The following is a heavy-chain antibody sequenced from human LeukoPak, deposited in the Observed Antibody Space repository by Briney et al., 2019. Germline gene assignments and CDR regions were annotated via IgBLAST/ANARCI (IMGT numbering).Heavy chain of an antibody. V-gene: IGHV4-61*02. D-gene: IGHD3-3*01. Sequence: PSETLSLTCTVSGGSISSGSCYWSWIRQPAGKGLEWIGRIYTSGSTNYNPSLKSRVTISVDTSKNQFSLKLSSVTAADTAVYYCARESYDFWSGYSEFDPWGQGTLVTVSS. CDR2: IYTSGST. CDR3: ARESYDFWSGYSEFDP. CDR1: GGSISSGSCY. J-gene: IGHJ5*02.